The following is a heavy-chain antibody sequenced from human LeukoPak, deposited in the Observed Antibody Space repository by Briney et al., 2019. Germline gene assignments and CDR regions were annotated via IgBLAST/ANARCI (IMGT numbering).Heavy chain of an antibody. CDR1: GGTFSSYA. V-gene: IGHV1-69*13. D-gene: IGHD3-3*01. J-gene: IGHJ6*02. Sequence: SVKVSCKASGGTFSSYAISWVRQAPGQGLEWMGGIIPIFGTANYAQKFQGRVTIIADESTSTAYMELSSLRSEDTAVYYCARGREYYDFWSGYTTRYYYGMDVWGQGTTVTVSS. CDR3: ARGREYYDFWSGYTTRYYYGMDV. CDR2: IIPIFGTA.